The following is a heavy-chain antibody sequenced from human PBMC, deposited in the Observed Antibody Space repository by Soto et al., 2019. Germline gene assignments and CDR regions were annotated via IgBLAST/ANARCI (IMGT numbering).Heavy chain of an antibody. Sequence: QSGGSLRLSCAASGFTFSSYGMHWVRQAPGKGLEWVAVIWYDGSNKYYADSVKGRFTISRDNSKNTLYLQMNSLRAEDTAVYYCARDHGNAGIQTMDYWGQGTLVTVSS. CDR2: IWYDGSNK. CDR1: GFTFSSYG. V-gene: IGHV3-33*01. J-gene: IGHJ4*02. CDR3: ARDHGNAGIQTMDY.